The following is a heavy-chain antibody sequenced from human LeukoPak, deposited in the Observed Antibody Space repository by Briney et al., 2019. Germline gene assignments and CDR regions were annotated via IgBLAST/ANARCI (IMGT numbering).Heavy chain of an antibody. J-gene: IGHJ6*02. V-gene: IGHV3-23*01. Sequence: HPGGSLRLSCAASGFTFNNYAMSWVRQPPGKGLEWVSTISDSGGNTYYADSVKGRFTISRDNSKNTLYLQMNSLRAEDTAVYYCARDLRGAALLHRHYYGMDVWGQGTTVTVSS. D-gene: IGHD2-15*01. CDR2: ISDSGGNT. CDR3: ARDLRGAALLHRHYYGMDV. CDR1: GFTFNNYA.